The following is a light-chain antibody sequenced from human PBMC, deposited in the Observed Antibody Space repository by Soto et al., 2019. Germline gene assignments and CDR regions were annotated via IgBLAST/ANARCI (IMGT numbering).Light chain of an antibody. V-gene: IGKV3-15*01. Sequence: EIVMTQSPATPAVSPGGRATLSCRARQSVSSKLASYQQKPCQAPRLLLYGPSTRATGIPARFSGSGSGTEFTLTISSLQSEDFAAYYCQQYNNWPPLTFGGGTKVDIK. CDR1: QSVSSK. J-gene: IGKJ4*01. CDR3: QQYNNWPPLT. CDR2: GPS.